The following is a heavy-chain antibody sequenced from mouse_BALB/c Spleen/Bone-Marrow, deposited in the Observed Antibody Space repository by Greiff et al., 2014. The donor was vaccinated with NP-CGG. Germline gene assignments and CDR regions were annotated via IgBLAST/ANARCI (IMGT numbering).Heavy chain of an antibody. Sequence: VQLQQSGAELVKPGASVKLSCTASGFNIKDTYMHWVKQRPEQGLEWIGRIDPANGNTKYDPKFQGKATITADTSSNTAYLQLSSLTSEDTAVYYCARYYYGSSYFDYWGQGNTLTVSS. CDR3: ARYYYGSSYFDY. J-gene: IGHJ2*01. CDR2: IDPANGNT. V-gene: IGHV14-3*02. D-gene: IGHD1-1*01. CDR1: GFNIKDTY.